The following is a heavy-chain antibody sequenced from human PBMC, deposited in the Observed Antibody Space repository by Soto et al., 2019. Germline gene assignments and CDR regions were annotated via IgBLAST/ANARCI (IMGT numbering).Heavy chain of an antibody. CDR2: INWNGGST. CDR1: GFTFDDYG. Sequence: GGSLRLSCAASGFTFDDYGMSWVRQAPGKGLEWVSGINWNGGSTGYADSVKGRFTISRDNAKNSLYLQMNSLRAEDTALYHCARDHYYDYIWGSYRFADYWGQGTLVTVSS. CDR3: ARDHYYDYIWGSYRFADY. V-gene: IGHV3-20*01. D-gene: IGHD3-16*02. J-gene: IGHJ4*02.